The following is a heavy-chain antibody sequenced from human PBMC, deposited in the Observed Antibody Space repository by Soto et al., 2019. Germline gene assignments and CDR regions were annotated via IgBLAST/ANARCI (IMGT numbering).Heavy chain of an antibody. CDR2: INPSGGST. CDR3: ARDLTMITFGGVIVGNYYGMDV. D-gene: IGHD3-16*02. J-gene: IGHJ6*02. CDR1: GYTFTSYY. Sequence: EASVKVSCKASGYTFTSYYMHWVRQAPGQGLEWMGIINPSGGSTSYAQKFQGRVTMTRDTSTSTVYMELSSLRSEDTAVYYCARDLTMITFGGVIVGNYYGMDVWGQGTTVTVSS. V-gene: IGHV1-46*01.